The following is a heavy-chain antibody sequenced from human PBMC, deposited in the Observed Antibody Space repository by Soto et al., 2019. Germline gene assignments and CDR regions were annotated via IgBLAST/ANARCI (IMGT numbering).Heavy chain of an antibody. V-gene: IGHV4-31*11. Sequence: SETLSLTCAVSGGSISSGGYYWSWIRQHPGKGLEWIGEIYHSGSTNYNPSLKSRVTISVDTSKNQFSLKLSSVTAADTAVYYCARGSDGYKNWGQGTLVTVPQ. CDR1: GGSISSGGYY. CDR2: IYHSGST. CDR3: ARGSDGYKN. D-gene: IGHD5-12*01. J-gene: IGHJ4*02.